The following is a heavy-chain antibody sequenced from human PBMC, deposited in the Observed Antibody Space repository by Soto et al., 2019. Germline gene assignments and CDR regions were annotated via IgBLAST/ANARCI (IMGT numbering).Heavy chain of an antibody. Sequence: SVKVSCKASGGTFSSYTISWVRQAPGQGLEWMGRIIPILGIANYAQKFQGRVTITADKSTSTAYMELSSLRSEDTAVYYCARAYYYDSSGYHYYFDYWGQGTRVTVSS. D-gene: IGHD3-22*01. CDR1: GGTFSSYT. V-gene: IGHV1-69*02. J-gene: IGHJ4*02. CDR2: IIPILGIA. CDR3: ARAYYYDSSGYHYYFDY.